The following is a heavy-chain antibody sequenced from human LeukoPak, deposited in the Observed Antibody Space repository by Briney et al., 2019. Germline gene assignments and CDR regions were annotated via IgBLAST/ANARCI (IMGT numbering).Heavy chain of an antibody. J-gene: IGHJ5*02. V-gene: IGHV1-69*13. Sequence: GASVKVSCKASGGTFSSYAISWVRQAPGQGLEWMGGIIPIFGTANYAQKFQGRVTITADESTSTAYMELSSLRSDDTAVYYCARGSGDGDWFDPWGQGTLVTVSS. CDR1: GGTFSSYA. CDR2: IIPIFGTA. D-gene: IGHD3-10*01. CDR3: ARGSGDGDWFDP.